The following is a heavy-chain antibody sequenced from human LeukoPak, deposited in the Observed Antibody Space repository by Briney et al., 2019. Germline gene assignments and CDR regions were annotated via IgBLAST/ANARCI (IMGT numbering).Heavy chain of an antibody. CDR3: ARSLYANYHFDY. CDR2: INHSGST. Sequence: PSETLSLTCAVYGGSFSGYYWSWIRQPPGKGLEWIGEINHSGSTNYNPSLKSRVTISVDTSKNQFSLKLSSVTAADTAVYYCARSLYANYHFDYWGQGTLVTVSS. J-gene: IGHJ4*02. D-gene: IGHD4/OR15-4a*01. CDR1: GGSFSGYY. V-gene: IGHV4-34*01.